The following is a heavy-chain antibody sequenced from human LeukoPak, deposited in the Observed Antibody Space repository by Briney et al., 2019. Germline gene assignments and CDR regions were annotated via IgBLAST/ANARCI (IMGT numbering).Heavy chain of an antibody. CDR1: GFSFSTTW. J-gene: IGHJ6*02. CDR2: INIDGSQR. Sequence: GGSVRLSCAASGFSFSTTWMTWVRQTPGKGLELVANINIDGSQRYHADSVEGRFTISRDNVKNTLYLQMSNLRAEDTAVYFCARGGGLDVWGQGTTVTVSS. D-gene: IGHD3-16*01. CDR3: ARGGGLDV. V-gene: IGHV3-7*03.